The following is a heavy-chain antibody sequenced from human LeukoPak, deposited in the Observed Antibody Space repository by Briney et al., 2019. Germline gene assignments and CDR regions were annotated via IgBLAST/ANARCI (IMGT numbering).Heavy chain of an antibody. D-gene: IGHD2-15*01. CDR2: ISGSAGST. CDR1: GFTFSSYA. J-gene: IGHJ4*02. Sequence: GGSLRLSCAASGFTFSSYAMSWVRQAPGKGLEWVSGISGSAGSTYYADSVKGRFTISRDNSMDTLYLQMNSLRAEDTAVYYCAKSLRRIEELDYWGQGTLVTVSS. V-gene: IGHV3-23*01. CDR3: AKSLRRIEELDY.